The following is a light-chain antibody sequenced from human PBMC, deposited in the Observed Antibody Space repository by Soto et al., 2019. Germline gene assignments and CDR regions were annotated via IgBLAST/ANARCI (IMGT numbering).Light chain of an antibody. V-gene: IGKV3-11*01. J-gene: IGKJ4*01. CDR1: QSVSSY. CDR3: QQYFATPLT. Sequence: EIVLTQFPATLSLSPGDGATLSCRASQSVSSYLAWYQQKRGQAPRLLIYDSSNRATGIPARFSGSGSGTDFSLIISSLQAEDVAVYYCQQYFATPLTFGGGTRVEI. CDR2: DSS.